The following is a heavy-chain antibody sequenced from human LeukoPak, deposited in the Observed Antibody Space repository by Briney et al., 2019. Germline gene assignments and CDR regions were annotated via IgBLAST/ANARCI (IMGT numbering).Heavy chain of an antibody. CDR3: ARDGVGYYDSSGYYYFQH. J-gene: IGHJ1*01. Sequence: AASVKVSCKASGYTFTGYYMHWVRQAPGQGLEWMGWINPNSGGTNYAQKFQGRVTMTRDTSISTAYMELSRLRPDDTAVYYCARDGVGYYDSSGYYYFQHWGQGTLVTVSS. CDR1: GYTFTGYY. D-gene: IGHD3-22*01. CDR2: INPNSGGT. V-gene: IGHV1-2*02.